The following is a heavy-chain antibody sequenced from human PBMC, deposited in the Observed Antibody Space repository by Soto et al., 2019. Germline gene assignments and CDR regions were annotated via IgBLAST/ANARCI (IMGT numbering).Heavy chain of an antibody. CDR3: ARETEVAGTLPLFDL. D-gene: IGHD6-19*01. Sequence: QVQLVQSEAEVKKPGSSVKVSCKASGGTISSYAISWVRQAPGQGLEWMGGIIPIFGTANYAQKFQGRVTITADESTSTAYMELSSLRSEDTAVYYCARETEVAGTLPLFDLWGRGTLVTVSS. CDR2: IIPIFGTA. J-gene: IGHJ2*01. CDR1: GGTISSYA. V-gene: IGHV1-69*01.